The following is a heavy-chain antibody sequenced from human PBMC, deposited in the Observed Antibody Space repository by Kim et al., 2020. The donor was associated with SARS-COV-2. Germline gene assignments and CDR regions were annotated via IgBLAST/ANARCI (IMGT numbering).Heavy chain of an antibody. CDR1: EFTFSKYG. J-gene: IGHJ6*02. V-gene: IGHV3-23*01. CDR3: AKTFLGYSSVGDHYLYYVMDV. D-gene: IGHD2-15*01. CDR2: ISKSGDST. Sequence: GGSLRLSCAASEFTFSKYGMSWVRQAPGKGLEWVSVISKSGDSTYFADSVKGRFTISRDNSKNTLSLHMNSLRAEDTAVYYCAKTFLGYSSVGDHYLYYVMDVWGPGTTVTVSS.